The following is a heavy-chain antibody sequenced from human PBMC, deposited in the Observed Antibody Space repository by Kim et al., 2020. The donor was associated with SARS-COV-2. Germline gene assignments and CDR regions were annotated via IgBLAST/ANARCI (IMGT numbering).Heavy chain of an antibody. D-gene: IGHD2-15*01. J-gene: IGHJ4*02. V-gene: IGHV3-64D*06. Sequence: CAVPVKVRFTIARDNSKNTLYLQMSSVRAEGTAVYYCVKGEVAVVAGLDYWGQGTLVTVSS. CDR3: VKGEVAVVAGLDY.